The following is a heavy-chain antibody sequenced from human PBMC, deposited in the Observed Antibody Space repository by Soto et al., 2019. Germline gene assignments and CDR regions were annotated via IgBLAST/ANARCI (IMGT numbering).Heavy chain of an antibody. CDR1: GSRFSNYV. J-gene: IGHJ4*02. D-gene: IGHD2-2*02. CDR2: IIPIFNST. CDR3: AREGRGKKAGYNGLVSLGY. V-gene: IGHV1-69*06. Sequence: SVKVSCKVSGSRFSNYVISWVRQAPGHGLEWLGRIIPIFNSTKYAQNFQGRVTITADKSTSTASLELSSLRSDETAVYYCAREGRGKKAGYNGLVSLGYWGQGTLVTVSS.